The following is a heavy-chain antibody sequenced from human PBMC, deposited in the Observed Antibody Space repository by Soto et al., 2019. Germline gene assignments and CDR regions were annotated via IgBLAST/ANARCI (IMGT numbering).Heavy chain of an antibody. V-gene: IGHV5-10-1*01. J-gene: IGHJ6*02. Sequence: GESLKIYCKGSGCSFTKYWIIWVRQVPGKGLEWMGRIDTSYSYSHYSPSFQGHVTISVDNSISTAYLQWSSLKAPDTAMSYCARYCSSSSCSQLYGMDVWGQGTTVTVSS. CDR3: ARYCSSSSCSQLYGMDV. CDR2: IDTSYSYS. D-gene: IGHD2-15*01. CDR1: GCSFTKYW.